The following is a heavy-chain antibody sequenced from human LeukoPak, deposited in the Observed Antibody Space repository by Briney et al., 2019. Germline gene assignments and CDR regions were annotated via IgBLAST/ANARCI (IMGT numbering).Heavy chain of an antibody. CDR2: IIPIFGTA. J-gene: IGHJ5*02. Sequence: SVKVSCKASGYTFTSYGISWVRQAPGQGLEWMGGIIPIFGTANYAQKFQGRVTITADKSTSTAYMELSSLRSEDTAVYYCARDLGYCSNTACSRGWFDPWGQGTLVTVSS. D-gene: IGHD2-2*01. CDR1: GYTFTSYG. V-gene: IGHV1-69*06. CDR3: ARDLGYCSNTACSRGWFDP.